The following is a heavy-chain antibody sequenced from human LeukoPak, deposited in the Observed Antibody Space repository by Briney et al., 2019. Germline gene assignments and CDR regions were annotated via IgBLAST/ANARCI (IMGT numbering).Heavy chain of an antibody. J-gene: IGHJ6*03. CDR3: ARGGGTWIYYYMDV. Sequence: PGGSLRLSCAASGLTFSNYVMSWVRQAPGRGLEYVSTISTNGGSTYYANSVRGRFTISRDNSKNTLYLQMGSLRAEDMAVYYCARGGGTWIYYYMDVWGKGTTVTVSS. CDR1: GLTFSNYV. V-gene: IGHV3-64*01. D-gene: IGHD3-16*01. CDR2: ISTNGGST.